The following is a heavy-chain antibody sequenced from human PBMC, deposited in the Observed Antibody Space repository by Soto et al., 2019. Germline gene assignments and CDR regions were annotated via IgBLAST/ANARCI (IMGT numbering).Heavy chain of an antibody. CDR3: AREWPVTSDY. J-gene: IGHJ4*02. D-gene: IGHD4-17*01. Sequence: QVQLVQSGAEVKKPGASVKVSCKASGYTFTNYYMHWVRQAPGPGLEWMGIINPSGGSTSYAQKFQGRVTMTRDTSTSTVYMELSSLRLEDTAVYYCAREWPVTSDYWGQGTLVTVSS. CDR1: GYTFTNYY. V-gene: IGHV1-46*01. CDR2: INPSGGST.